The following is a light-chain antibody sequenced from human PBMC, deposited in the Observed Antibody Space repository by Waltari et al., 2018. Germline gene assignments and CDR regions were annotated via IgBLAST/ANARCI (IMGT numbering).Light chain of an antibody. J-gene: IGLJ1*01. CDR3: NSRDSSGNHLEV. V-gene: IGLV3-19*01. CDR2: GKN. Sequence: SSELTQDPAVSVALGQTVRITCQGDSLRSYYASWYQQKPGKAPVLVIYGKNNRPSGIPDRFSGSSSGNTASLTITGAQAEDEADYYCNSRDSSGNHLEVFGTGTKVTVL. CDR1: SLRSYY.